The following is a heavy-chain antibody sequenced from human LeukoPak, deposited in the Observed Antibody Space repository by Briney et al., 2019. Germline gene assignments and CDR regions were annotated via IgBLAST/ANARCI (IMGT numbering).Heavy chain of an antibody. Sequence: SETLSLTCTVSSGSISSTSYYWGWIRQPPGMGLEWIGSMYYSGSTYYNPSLKSRVSISVDTSKSQFSLKLSSVTAADTAVYYCAREMRSPRGGFDYWDQGTLVTVSS. J-gene: IGHJ4*02. V-gene: IGHV4-39*07. D-gene: IGHD3-10*01. CDR3: AREMRSPRGGFDY. CDR1: SGSISSTSYY. CDR2: MYYSGST.